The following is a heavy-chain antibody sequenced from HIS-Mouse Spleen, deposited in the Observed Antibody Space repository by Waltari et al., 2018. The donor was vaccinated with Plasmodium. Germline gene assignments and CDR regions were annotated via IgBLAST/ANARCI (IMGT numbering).Heavy chain of an antibody. Sequence: QVQLVQSGAEVKKPGAPVKVSCKASGYTFTGYFMHWVRQAPGHGLEWMGWINPNSGGTNYAQRFQGRVTMTRDTSISTAYMELSRLRSDDTAVYYCARDPKQLGSAFDIWGQGTMVTVSS. V-gene: IGHV1-2*02. CDR2: INPNSGGT. J-gene: IGHJ3*02. CDR1: GYTFTGYF. CDR3: ARDPKQLGSAFDI. D-gene: IGHD7-27*01.